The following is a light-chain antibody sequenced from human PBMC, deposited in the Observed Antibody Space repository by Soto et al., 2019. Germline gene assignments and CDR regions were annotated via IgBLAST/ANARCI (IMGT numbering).Light chain of an antibody. J-gene: IGLJ1*01. V-gene: IGLV1-40*01. Sequence: QSVLTQPPSVSGAPGQRVTISCTGSSSNIGASYEVHWYQQLPGTAPKLLIYDNTILPSGVPDRFSGSKSGTSASLAITGLQAEDEADYYCQSYDRSLSGSRVFGTGTKVTVL. CDR3: QSYDRSLSGSRV. CDR2: DNT. CDR1: SSNIGASYE.